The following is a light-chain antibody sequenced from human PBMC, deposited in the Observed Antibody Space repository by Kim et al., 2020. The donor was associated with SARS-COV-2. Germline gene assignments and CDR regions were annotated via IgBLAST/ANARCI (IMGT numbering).Light chain of an antibody. J-gene: IGLJ2*01. V-gene: IGLV3-1*01. CDR3: QAWDSRTVI. CDR2: EDT. CDR1: KLGDKY. Sequence: SYELTQPPSVSVSPGQTASITCSGDKLGDKYACWYQQKPGQSPVLVIHEDTKRPSGIPERFSGSKSGNTDTLTISGTQTTDEADFYCQAWDSRTVIFGGGTKLTVL.